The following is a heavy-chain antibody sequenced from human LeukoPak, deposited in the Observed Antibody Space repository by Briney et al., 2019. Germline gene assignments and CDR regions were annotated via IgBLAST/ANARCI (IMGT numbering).Heavy chain of an antibody. CDR2: INNEGTTI. D-gene: IGHD3-10*01. J-gene: IGHJ1*01. CDR3: ARVSGLGMNEYYQH. V-gene: IGHV3-74*01. Sequence: EGSLRLSCEASGLTFSNSWMHWVRQAPGKGLVWVSRINNEGTTISYADSVKGRFTISRDNAKNTLYLQMNSLRAEDTAVYYCARVSGLGMNEYYQHWGQGTLVTVAS. CDR1: GLTFSNSW.